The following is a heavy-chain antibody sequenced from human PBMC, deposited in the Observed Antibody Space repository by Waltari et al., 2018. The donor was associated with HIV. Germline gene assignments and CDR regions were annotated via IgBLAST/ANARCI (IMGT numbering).Heavy chain of an antibody. CDR3: AKDPDSSSWYGDYYYYGMDV. CDR2: IRGSGGST. V-gene: IGHV3-23*01. D-gene: IGHD6-13*01. J-gene: IGHJ6*02. CDR1: GFTFSSYA. Sequence: EVQLLESGGGLVQPGGSLRLSCAASGFTFSSYAMSWVRQAPGKGLAWVSAIRGSGGSTYYADSLKGRFTIARYNSKNTLYLQMNSLRAVDTAVYYCAKDPDSSSWYGDYYYYGMDVWGQGTTVTVSS.